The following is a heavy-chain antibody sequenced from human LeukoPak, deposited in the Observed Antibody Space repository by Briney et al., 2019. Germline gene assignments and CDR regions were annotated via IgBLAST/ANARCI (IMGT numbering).Heavy chain of an antibody. CDR2: IKQDGSEK. J-gene: IGHJ4*02. V-gene: IGHV3-7*04. CDR3: ASDREYYYGSGSFDY. D-gene: IGHD3-10*01. CDR1: GFTFSTYA. Sequence: GGSLRLSCAASGFTFSTYAMTWVRQAPGKGLEWVANIKQDGSEKYYVDSVKGRFTISRDNAKNSLYLQMNSLRAEDTAVYYCASDREYYYGSGSFDYWGQGTLVTVSS.